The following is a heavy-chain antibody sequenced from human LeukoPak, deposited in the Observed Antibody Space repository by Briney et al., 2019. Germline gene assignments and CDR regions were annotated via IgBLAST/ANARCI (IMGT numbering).Heavy chain of an antibody. Sequence: SETLSLTCAVYGGSFSGYYWSWIRQPPGKGLEWIGEINHSGSTNYNPSLKSRVTVPLDTSKNQFSLKLSSVTAADTAVYYCARERNPNMITFGGVIAAIDYWGQGTLVTVSS. J-gene: IGHJ4*02. D-gene: IGHD3-16*02. CDR2: INHSGST. V-gene: IGHV4-34*01. CDR1: GGSFSGYY. CDR3: ARERNPNMITFGGVIAAIDY.